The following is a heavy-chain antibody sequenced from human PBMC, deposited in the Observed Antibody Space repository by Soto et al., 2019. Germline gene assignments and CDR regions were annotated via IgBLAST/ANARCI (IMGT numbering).Heavy chain of an antibody. CDR1: GYPVTAYY. CDR2: INPATGAA. CDR3: ARGGGVGVAGSAAFDM. V-gene: IGHV1-2*02. J-gene: IGHJ3*02. Sequence: QLHLVQSGAVVKKPGASVTVSCSASGYPVTAYYMHWVRQAPGRGLEWMGGINPATGAAKYTQIFQGRVTMTRDTSTSTVFMELSGLTSEDTAVFYGARGGGVGVAGSAAFDMWGQGTLVTVSS. D-gene: IGHD3-3*01.